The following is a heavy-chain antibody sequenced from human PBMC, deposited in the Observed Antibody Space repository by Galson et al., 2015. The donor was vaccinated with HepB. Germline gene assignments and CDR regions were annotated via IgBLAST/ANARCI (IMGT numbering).Heavy chain of an antibody. CDR1: GFTFSSSG. CDR3: AKTSSRTWGVFES. J-gene: IGHJ4*02. D-gene: IGHD6-13*01. V-gene: IGHV3-30*02. CDR2: IQDNGNTK. Sequence: SLRLSCAASGFTFSSSGMHWVRQAPGKGLEWVTFIQDNGNTKYYTDSVTGLFTISRDNSRNTQYLQMNSLRAEDTAVYYCAKTSSRTWGVFESWGQGTLVTVTS.